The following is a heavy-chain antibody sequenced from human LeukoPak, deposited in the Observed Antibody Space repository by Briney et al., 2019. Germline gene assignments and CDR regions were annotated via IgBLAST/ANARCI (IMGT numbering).Heavy chain of an antibody. CDR3: ARALISGYSYGLAYYYYYMDV. CDR2: INHSGST. J-gene: IGHJ6*03. D-gene: IGHD5-18*01. CDR1: GGSFSGYY. Sequence: PSETLSLTCAVYGGSFSGYYWSWIRQPPGKGLEWIGEINHSGSTNYNPSLKSRVTISVDTSKNQFSLKLSSVTAADTAVYYCARALISGYSYGLAYYYYYMDVWGKGTTVTISS. V-gene: IGHV4-34*01.